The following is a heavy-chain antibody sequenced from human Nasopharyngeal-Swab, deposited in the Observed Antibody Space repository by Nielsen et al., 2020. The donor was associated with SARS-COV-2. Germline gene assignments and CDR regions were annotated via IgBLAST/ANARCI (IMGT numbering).Heavy chain of an antibody. V-gene: IGHV4-39*01. CDR2: IYYSGST. CDR3: ARHGSNSWYRGYGMDV. CDR1: AGSIRSSSYY. Sequence: SETLSLTCTVSAGSIRSSSYYWGWIRQPPGKGLEWIGSIYYSGSTYYNPSLKSRVTISVDTSKKQFSLTLISVTAADTAVYYCARHGSNSWYRGYGMDVWGQGTTVTVSS. D-gene: IGHD6-13*01. J-gene: IGHJ6*02.